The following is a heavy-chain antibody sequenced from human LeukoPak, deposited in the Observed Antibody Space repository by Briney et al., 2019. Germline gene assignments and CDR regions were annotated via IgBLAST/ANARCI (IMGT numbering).Heavy chain of an antibody. V-gene: IGHV3-7*01. CDR3: ASGYYDSSGYYYVGGYYFDY. CDR1: GFTFSSYW. D-gene: IGHD3-22*01. Sequence: GGSLRLSCAASGFTFSSYWMTWVRQAPGKGPEWVANINQDGSEKYYVDSVKGRFTISRDNAKNSLYLQMNSLRAEDTAVYYCASGYYDSSGYYYVGGYYFDYWGQGTLVTVSS. CDR2: INQDGSEK. J-gene: IGHJ4*02.